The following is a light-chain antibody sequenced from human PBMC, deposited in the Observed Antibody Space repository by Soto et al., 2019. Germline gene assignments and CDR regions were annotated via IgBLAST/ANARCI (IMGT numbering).Light chain of an antibody. CDR3: MQALQTPLT. Sequence: DIVMTQSPLSLPVTPGEPASISCRSIQSLLHSNGYNYLDWYLQKPGQSPQLLIYLGSNRASGVPDRFSGSGSGTDFTLKISRVEAEDVGVYYCMQALQTPLTFGGGTKVDIK. J-gene: IGKJ4*01. CDR1: QSLLHSNGYNY. V-gene: IGKV2-28*01. CDR2: LGS.